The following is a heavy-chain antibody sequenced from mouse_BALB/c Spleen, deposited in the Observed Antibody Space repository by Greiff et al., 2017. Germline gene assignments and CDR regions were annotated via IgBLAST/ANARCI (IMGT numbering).Heavy chain of an antibody. CDR1: GFPFIGYT. CDR2: ISNGGGST. V-gene: IGHV5-12-2*01. CDR3: ARHDHGGNFDV. D-gene: IGHD1-1*01. J-gene: IGHJ1*01. Sequence: EVKLVESGGGLLQPGGSLKLSCPASGFPFIGYTMPWVRQTPEKRLEWVAYISNGGGSTYYPDTVKGRFTISRDNAKNTLYLQMSSLKSEDTAMYYCARHDHGGNFDVWGAGTTVTVSS.